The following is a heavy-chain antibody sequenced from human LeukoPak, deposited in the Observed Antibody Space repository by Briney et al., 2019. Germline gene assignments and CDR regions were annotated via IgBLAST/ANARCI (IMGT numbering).Heavy chain of an antibody. V-gene: IGHV1-69*01. CDR2: IIPIFGTA. J-gene: IGHJ6*02. Sequence: GSSVKVSCKASGGTFSSYAISWVRQAPGQGLEWMGGIIPIFGTANYAQKFQGRVTITADESTSTAYMELSSLRSEDTAVYYCATETGFRRGYYGSGHTPYYYYGMDVWGQGTTVTVSS. CDR3: ATETGFRRGYYGSGHTPYYYYGMDV. D-gene: IGHD3-10*01. CDR1: GGTFSSYA.